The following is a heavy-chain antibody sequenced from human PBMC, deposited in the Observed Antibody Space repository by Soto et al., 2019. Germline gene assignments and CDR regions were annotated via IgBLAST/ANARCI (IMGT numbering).Heavy chain of an antibody. V-gene: IGHV3-33*01. CDR1: GFTFSSYG. D-gene: IGHD3-16*01. J-gene: IGHJ3*02. Sequence: QVQLVESGGGVVQPGRSLRLSCAASGFTFSSYGMHWVRQAPGKGLEWVAVIWYDGSNKYYADSVKGRFTLSRDNSKNTLYLHMNSLRAEDTAVYYCERVWGGQDAFDNWGQGTMVTVSS. CDR2: IWYDGSNK. CDR3: ERVWGGQDAFDN.